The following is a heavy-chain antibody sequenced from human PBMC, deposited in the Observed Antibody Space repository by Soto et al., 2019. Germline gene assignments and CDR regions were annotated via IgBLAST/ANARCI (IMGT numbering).Heavy chain of an antibody. CDR3: ARVGSTLLLWFGEPSGDDLDI. Sequence: PSETLSLTCAVYGGSFSGYYWSWIRQPPGKGLEWIGEINHSGSTNYNPSLKSRVTISVDTSKNQFSLKLSSVTAADTAVYYCARVGSTLLLWFGEPSGDDLDIWGQGTMVTVSS. CDR1: GGSFSGYY. J-gene: IGHJ3*02. V-gene: IGHV4-34*01. D-gene: IGHD3-10*01. CDR2: INHSGST.